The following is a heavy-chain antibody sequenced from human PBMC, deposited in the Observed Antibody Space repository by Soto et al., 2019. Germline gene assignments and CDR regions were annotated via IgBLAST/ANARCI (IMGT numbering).Heavy chain of an antibody. CDR1: GGSFSGYY. V-gene: IGHV4-34*01. J-gene: IGHJ4*02. CDR3: AKDLSSGSYYKRPYYFDY. Sequence: SETLSLTCAVYGGSFSGYYWSWILQPPWKGLEWIGEINHSGSTNYNPSLKSRVTISVDTSKNQFSLKLSSVTAADTAVYYCAKDLSSGSYYKRPYYFDYWGQGTLVTVSS. D-gene: IGHD3-10*01. CDR2: INHSGST.